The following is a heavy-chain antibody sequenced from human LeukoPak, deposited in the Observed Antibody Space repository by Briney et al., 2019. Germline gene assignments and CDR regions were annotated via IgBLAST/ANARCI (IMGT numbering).Heavy chain of an antibody. Sequence: PGGSLRLSCVASGFTFSTYAMTWVRQAPGKGLEWVAAISGSGGNTYYADSVKGRFTISRDNSKNTLYLQMNSLRAEDTAVYYCAKGLGNYYQWDYWGQGTQVPVSS. CDR3: AKGLGNYYQWDY. J-gene: IGHJ4*02. D-gene: IGHD3-10*01. CDR1: GFTFSTYA. V-gene: IGHV3-23*01. CDR2: ISGSGGNT.